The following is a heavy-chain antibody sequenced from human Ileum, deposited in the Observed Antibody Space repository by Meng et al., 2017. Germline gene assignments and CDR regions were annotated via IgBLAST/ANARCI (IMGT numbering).Heavy chain of an antibody. Sequence: QMQLQESGPGLVKPSGTLSLTCGVSGGSFSSGNWWGWVRQPPGKGLEWIGEIFHTGNTNYNPSLQSRVSLSIDKSKSQFSLKVISVTAADTAVYYCVNYCSGGKCSPNEKTQHWGQGTLVTVSS. V-gene: IGHV4-4*02. CDR3: VNYCSGGKCSPNEKTQH. J-gene: IGHJ1*01. CDR1: GGSFSSGNW. D-gene: IGHD2-15*01. CDR2: IFHTGNT.